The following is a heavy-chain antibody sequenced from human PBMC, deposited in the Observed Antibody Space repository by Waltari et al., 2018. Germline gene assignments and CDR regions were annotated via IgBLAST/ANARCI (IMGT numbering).Heavy chain of an antibody. CDR2: INPNSGDT. V-gene: IGHV1-2*02. D-gene: IGHD1-1*01. CDR1: GYTFTAHH. J-gene: IGHJ6*03. Sequence: QVQLVQSGAEVKEPGASVKVSCKASGYTFTAHHIHWMRQAPGQGLEWMGGINPNSGDTNNAQKVEGRVTMTRDTSISTAYMELSRLRSDDTAMYYCARDREATYNVYYYYMDVWGKGTTVTVSS. CDR3: ARDREATYNVYYYYMDV.